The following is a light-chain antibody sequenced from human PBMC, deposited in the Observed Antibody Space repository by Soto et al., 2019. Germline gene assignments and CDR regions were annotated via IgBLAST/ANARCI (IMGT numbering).Light chain of an antibody. J-gene: IGLJ2*01. CDR2: DVS. Sequence: QSALTQPASMSGSPGQSITISCTGTSSDVGNYNYVSWYQQHPDKAPKLMIYDVSNRPSGVSNRFSGSKSGNTASLTISGLQAEDEADYYCSSYTSSSTLRLFGGGTKLTVL. V-gene: IGLV2-14*01. CDR1: SSDVGNYNY. CDR3: SSYTSSSTLRL.